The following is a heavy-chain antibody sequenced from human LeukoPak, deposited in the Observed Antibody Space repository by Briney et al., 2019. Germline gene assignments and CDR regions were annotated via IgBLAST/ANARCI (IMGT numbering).Heavy chain of an antibody. Sequence: SLRLSCAASGFTFSTYGMHWVRQAPGKGLEWVAVISSDADREYYGDSVKGRFSISRDNSRNTLYLQMNSLRAEDTAVYFRAKPTRGSGNSFLIDFWGQGTLVTVSS. J-gene: IGHJ4*02. V-gene: IGHV3-30*18. CDR1: GFTFSTYG. D-gene: IGHD4-23*01. CDR2: ISSDADRE. CDR3: AKPTRGSGNSFLIDF.